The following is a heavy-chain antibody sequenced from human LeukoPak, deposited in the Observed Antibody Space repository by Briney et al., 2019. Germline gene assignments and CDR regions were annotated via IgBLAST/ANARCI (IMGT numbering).Heavy chain of an antibody. CDR1: GFTFSNYA. V-gene: IGHV3-30*04. Sequence: GGSLRLSCAASGFTFSNYAMHWVRQAPGKGLEWVAVISYDGTNKYYVDSVKGRFTISRDNSRNTVYLHMTSLRVEDTALYYCAREFVVASTSPISSQASESWGQGTLVTVSS. CDR3: AREFVVASTSPISSQASES. CDR2: ISYDGTNK. D-gene: IGHD2-2*01. J-gene: IGHJ5*02.